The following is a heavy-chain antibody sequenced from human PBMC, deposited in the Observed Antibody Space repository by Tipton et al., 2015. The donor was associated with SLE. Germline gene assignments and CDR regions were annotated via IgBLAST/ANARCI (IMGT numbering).Heavy chain of an antibody. J-gene: IGHJ4*02. D-gene: IGHD2-8*01. V-gene: IGHV4-61*02. CDR3: ARHLCTNGVCPFDY. CDR2: IHSSGTT. CDR1: GGSISSVDYF. Sequence: TLSLTCTVSGGSISSVDYFWNWIRQPAGKGLEWIGRIHSSGTTNSNPSLKNRLSMSLDTSKNQFALNLNSVTAPDTAVYYCARHLCTNGVCPFDYWGQGILVTVSS.